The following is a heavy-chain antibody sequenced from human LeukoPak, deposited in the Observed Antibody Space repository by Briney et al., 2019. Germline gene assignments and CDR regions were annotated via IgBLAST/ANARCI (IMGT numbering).Heavy chain of an antibody. CDR1: GYSISSGYY. CDR3: ARDGELLGHFDY. J-gene: IGHJ4*02. CDR2: ISHRGST. D-gene: IGHD1-26*01. Sequence: SETLSLTCTVSGYSISSGYYWGWIRQPPGKGLEWIGSISHRGSTYYNPSLKSRVTISLDTSKNQFSLKLSSVTAADTAVYYCARDGELLGHFDYWGQGTLVTVSS. V-gene: IGHV4-38-2*02.